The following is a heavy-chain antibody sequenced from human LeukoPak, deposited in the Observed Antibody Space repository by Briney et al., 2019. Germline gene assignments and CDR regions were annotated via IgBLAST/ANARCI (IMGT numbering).Heavy chain of an antibody. CDR2: IYYSGST. V-gene: IGHV4-31*03. J-gene: IGHJ4*02. D-gene: IGHD3-10*01. CDR1: GGSISSGCYY. CDR3: AREGSGSYYKRYFDY. Sequence: SETLSLTCTVSGGSISSGCYYWSWIRQHPGKGLEWIGYIYYSGSTYYNPSLKSRVTISVDTSKNQFSLKLSSVTAADTAVYYCAREGSGSYYKRYFDYWGQGTLVTLSS.